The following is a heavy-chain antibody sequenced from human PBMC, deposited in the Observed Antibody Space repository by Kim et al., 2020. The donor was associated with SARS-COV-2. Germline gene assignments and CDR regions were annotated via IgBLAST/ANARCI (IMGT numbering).Heavy chain of an antibody. CDR1: GFTFATYE. J-gene: IGHJ6*02. CDR3: AKYTLSGTYNGMDV. D-gene: IGHD1-1*01. CDR2: ILTGGNT. Sequence: GGSLRLSCAASGFTFATYEMSWVRQVPGKGLEWVSAILTGGNTYYGNSGKGRFTISRDNSKNMLFLQMNSLRADDTATYYCAKYTLSGTYNGMDVWGQGTTVTVSS. V-gene: IGHV3-23*01.